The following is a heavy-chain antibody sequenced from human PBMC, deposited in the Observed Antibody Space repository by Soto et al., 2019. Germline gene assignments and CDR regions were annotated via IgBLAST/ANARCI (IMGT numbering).Heavy chain of an antibody. CDR3: ASGDGDGDYYTAEYFQH. CDR2: IIPILGIA. V-gene: IGHV1-69*02. Sequence: QVQLVQSGAEVKKPGSSVKVSCKASGGTFSSYTISWVRQAPGQGLEWMGRIIPILGIANYAQKFQGRVTITADKSTSTAYMELSSLRSEDTAAYYCASGDGDGDYYTAEYFQHWGQGTLVTVSS. CDR1: GGTFSSYT. D-gene: IGHD4-17*01. J-gene: IGHJ1*01.